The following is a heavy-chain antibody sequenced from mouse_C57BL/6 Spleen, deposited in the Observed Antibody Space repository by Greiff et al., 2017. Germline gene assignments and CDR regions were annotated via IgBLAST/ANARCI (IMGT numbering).Heavy chain of an antibody. J-gene: IGHJ4*01. D-gene: IGHD2-2*01. CDR1: GYTFTDYE. CDR3: RIYYVYDGYAIDY. CDR2: IDPETGGT. V-gene: IGHV1-15*01. Sequence: QVQLQQSGAELVRPGASVKLSCKASGYTFTDYEMHWVKQTPVHGLEWIGAIDPETGGTDYNQKFKGKAILTADQSSSTAYMELSSLTSEDSAVYYCRIYYVYDGYAIDYWGQGTSVTVSS.